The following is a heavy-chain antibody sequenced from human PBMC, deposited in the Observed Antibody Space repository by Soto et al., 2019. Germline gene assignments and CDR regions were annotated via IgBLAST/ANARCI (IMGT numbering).Heavy chain of an antibody. CDR3: AREGSRGNYLDY. J-gene: IGHJ4*02. CDR1: GGSISSGGYY. Sequence: QVQLQESGPGLVKPSQTLSLTCTVSGGSISSGGYYWSWIRQHPGKGLEWIGYIYYSGSTYYNPSLKSRVTISVDTSKNQFSPKLSSVTAADTAVYYCAREGSRGNYLDYWGQGTLVTVSS. CDR2: IYYSGST. V-gene: IGHV4-31*03.